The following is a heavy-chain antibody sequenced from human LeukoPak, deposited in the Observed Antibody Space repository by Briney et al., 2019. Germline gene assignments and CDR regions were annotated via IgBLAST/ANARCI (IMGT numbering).Heavy chain of an antibody. V-gene: IGHV1-8*02. CDR1: GYTFTSYG. CDR2: MNPNSGNT. D-gene: IGHD2-2*01. J-gene: IGHJ4*02. CDR3: ARGRSRILGYCSSTSCYELGD. Sequence: ASVKVSCKASGYTFTSYGINWVRQATGQGLEWMGWMNPNSGNTGYAQKFQGRVTMTRNTSISTAYMELSSLRSEDTAVYYCARGRSRILGYCSSTSCYELGDWGQGTLVTVSS.